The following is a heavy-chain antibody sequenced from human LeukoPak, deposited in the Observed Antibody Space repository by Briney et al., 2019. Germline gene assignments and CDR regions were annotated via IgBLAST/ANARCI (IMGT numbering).Heavy chain of an antibody. CDR3: AKDKWLRGYYYYYMDV. CDR1: GFTFDDYN. Sequence: GGPLRLSCAASGFTFDDYNMHWVRQAPGKGLEWVSLITWNGDSTYYADSVEGRFTISRDNSKNSLYLQMNSLRTEDTALYYCAKDKWLRGYYYYYMDVWGKGTTVTVSS. V-gene: IGHV3-43*01. J-gene: IGHJ6*03. CDR2: ITWNGDST. D-gene: IGHD5-12*01.